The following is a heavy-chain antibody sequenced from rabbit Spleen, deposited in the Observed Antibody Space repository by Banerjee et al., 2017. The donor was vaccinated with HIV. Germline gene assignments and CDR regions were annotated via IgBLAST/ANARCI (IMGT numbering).Heavy chain of an antibody. CDR2: IDTGSSGFS. J-gene: IGHJ6*01. Sequence: QSLEESGGDLVKPGSSLTVTCTASGFSFIINYHMCWVRQAPGKGLEWIACIDTGSSGFSYFASWAKGRFTISKTSSTTVTLQMTSLTAADTATYFCARDSGSSFSSYGMDLWGPGTLVTVS. V-gene: IGHV1S40*01. CDR3: ARDSGSSFSSYGMDL. CDR1: GFSFIINYH. D-gene: IGHD8-1*01.